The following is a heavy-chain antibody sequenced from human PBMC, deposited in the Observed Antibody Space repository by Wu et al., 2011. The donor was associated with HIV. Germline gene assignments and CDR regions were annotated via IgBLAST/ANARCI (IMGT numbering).Heavy chain of an antibody. V-gene: IGHV1-69-2*01. Sequence: EVQLVQSGAEVKKPGATVKISCKVSGYTFTDYYMHWVQQAPGKGLEWMGLVDPEDGETIYAEKFQGRVTITADTSTDTAYMELRNXLRSEDTAVYYCATIDTRLTRIGLDVWGQGTTVTVSS. CDR2: VDPEDGET. CDR3: ATIDTRLTRIGLDV. J-gene: IGHJ6*02. CDR1: GYTFTDYY. D-gene: IGHD1-26*01.